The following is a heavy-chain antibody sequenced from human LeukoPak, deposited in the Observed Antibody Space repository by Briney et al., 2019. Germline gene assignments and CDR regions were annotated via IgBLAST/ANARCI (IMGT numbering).Heavy chain of an antibody. CDR1: GFTFSGYG. CDR2: ISDDGRNT. D-gene: IGHD6-6*01. CDR3: AKRVPYSSSSVYFDS. V-gene: IGHV3-23*01. J-gene: IGHJ4*02. Sequence: PGGSLRLSCVASGFTFSGYGMNWVRQAPGKGLQWVSSISDDGRNTYYGGSVKGRFTISRDNSNNILYLQVNSLRVEDTAVYYCAKRVPYSSSSVYFDSWGQGTLVSLSS.